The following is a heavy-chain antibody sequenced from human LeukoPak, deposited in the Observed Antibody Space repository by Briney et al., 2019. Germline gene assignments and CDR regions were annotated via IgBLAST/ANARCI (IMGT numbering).Heavy chain of an antibody. D-gene: IGHD6-13*01. V-gene: IGHV3-23*01. CDR1: GFTFSSYA. CDR2: FSGSGGST. CDR3: AKGGSSSWKKAGFDY. J-gene: IGHJ4*02. Sequence: GGSLRLSCAASGFTFSSYAMSWVRQAPGKGLECISGFSGSGGSTYYADSVKGRFTISRDNSKNTLYLQMNSLRAEDTAVYYCAKGGSSSWKKAGFDYWGQGTLVTVSS.